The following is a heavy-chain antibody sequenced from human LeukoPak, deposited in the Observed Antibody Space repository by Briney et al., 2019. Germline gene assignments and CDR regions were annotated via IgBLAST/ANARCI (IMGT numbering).Heavy chain of an antibody. CDR3: ARKYSYDSGSWFDP. CDR1: GGSISNYY. CDR2: IFYSGST. V-gene: IGHV4-59*08. Sequence: SETLSLTCTVSGGSISNYYWNWIRKPPGKGLEWIGNIFYSGSTNYNPSLKSRVTISVDTSKNQFSLRLSSVTAADTAVYYCARKYSYDSGSWFDPWGQGTLVTVSS. J-gene: IGHJ5*02. D-gene: IGHD5-18*01.